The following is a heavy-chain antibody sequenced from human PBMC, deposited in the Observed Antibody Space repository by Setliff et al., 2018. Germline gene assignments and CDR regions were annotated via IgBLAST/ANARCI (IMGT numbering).Heavy chain of an antibody. J-gene: IGHJ4*02. CDR3: ARAPFSSGWYGGWEYYFDY. CDR1: GFTLNIYT. V-gene: IGHV3-21*01. CDR2: FIAGDSST. Sequence: PGGSLRLSCAASGFTLNIYTMSWVRPAPRKGLEWVASFIAGDSSTIYADSVKGRFTISRDNARNSLYLQMNSLRAEDTAVYYCARAPFSSGWYGGWEYYFDYWGQGTQVTVSS. D-gene: IGHD6-19*01.